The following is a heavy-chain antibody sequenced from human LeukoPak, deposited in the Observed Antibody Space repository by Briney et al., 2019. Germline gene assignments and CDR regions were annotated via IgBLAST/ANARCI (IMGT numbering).Heavy chain of an antibody. D-gene: IGHD2-15*01. CDR3: AKVADLVVAHYYFDY. CDR1: GFTFTRYS. J-gene: IGHJ4*02. V-gene: IGHV3-23*01. CDR2: ISGGGGGT. Sequence: GSLRLSWSASGFTFTRYSMRLVRQAPGKGLEVVSGISGGGGGTYYADSVKGRFTISRDNSKNTLYLQMNSLRAEDTAVYYCAKVADLVVAHYYFDYWGQGTLVTVSS.